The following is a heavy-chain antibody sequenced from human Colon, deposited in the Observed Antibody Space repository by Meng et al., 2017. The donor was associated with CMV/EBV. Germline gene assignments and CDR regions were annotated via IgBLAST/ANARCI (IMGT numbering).Heavy chain of an antibody. D-gene: IGHD3-10*01. J-gene: IGHJ4*02. Sequence: SETLSLTCTVSGGSISITSYYWAWIRQSPGEGLDWIGSIFYTGDIQYNPSLKSRVSLSVDTSKHQFSLHVTSVTAADTAIYYCARALLGFRFGELSHWGQGMLVTVSS. CDR3: ARALLGFRFGELSH. CDR1: GGSISITSYY. CDR2: IFYTGDI. V-gene: IGHV4-39*07.